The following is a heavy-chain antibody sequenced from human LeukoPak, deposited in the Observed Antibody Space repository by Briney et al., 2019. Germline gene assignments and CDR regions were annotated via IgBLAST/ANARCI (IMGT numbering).Heavy chain of an antibody. V-gene: IGHV4-61*01. CDR2: IHHSGST. J-gene: IGHJ4*02. CDR3: ALNGDS. CDR1: GGSLRGDNYS. Sequence: PSETLSLTCTVSGGSLRGDNYSWTWIRQPPGRGLEWIGNIHHSGSTNYNPSLKGRVTISVDTSKNQFSLRLSSVTAADTAMYYCALNGDSWGQGNLVTVSS. D-gene: IGHD2-8*01.